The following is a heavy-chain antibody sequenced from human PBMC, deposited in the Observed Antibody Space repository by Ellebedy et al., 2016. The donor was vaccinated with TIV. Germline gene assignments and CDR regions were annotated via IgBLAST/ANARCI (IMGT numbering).Heavy chain of an antibody. J-gene: IGHJ4*02. V-gene: IGHV4-34*01. CDR1: GGSFSGYY. Sequence: SETLSLTCAVYGGSFSGYYWSWVRQPPGKGLEWIGEVNQSRRTNYHPSLKSRVTISVDTSKNQFSLRLSSVTAADTAVYYCAEGRSGWYYFDYWGQGTLVTVSS. CDR2: VNQSRRT. CDR3: AEGRSGWYYFDY. D-gene: IGHD6-19*01.